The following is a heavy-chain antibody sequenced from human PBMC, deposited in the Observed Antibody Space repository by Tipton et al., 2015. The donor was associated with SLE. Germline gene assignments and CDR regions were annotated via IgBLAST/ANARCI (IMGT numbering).Heavy chain of an antibody. CDR2: IYYSGST. V-gene: IGHV4-31*03. CDR3: ARVPPDWGGGYYMDG. D-gene: IGHD7-27*01. CDR1: GCSISSGGYY. J-gene: IGHJ6*03. Sequence: TLSLTCTVSGCSISSGGYYWSWIRQHPGKGLEWIGYIYYSGSTYYTPSLKSRVTISVDTSKNQFSLKLSAVTAADTAVYYCARVPPDWGGGYYMDGWGKGTTVTVSS.